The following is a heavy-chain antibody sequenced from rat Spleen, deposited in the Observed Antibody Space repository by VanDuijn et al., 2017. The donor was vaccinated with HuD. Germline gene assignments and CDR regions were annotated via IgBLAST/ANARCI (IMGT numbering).Heavy chain of an antibody. V-gene: IGHV3-3*01. Sequence: EVQLQESGPGLVKPSQSLSLTCSVTGYSITSTYRWNWIRKFPGNKLEWMGYINSAGSTNYNPSLKSRISITRDTSKNQFFLHLNSVTTEDTATYYCARTNNPYYYVMNAWGQGASVTVSS. CDR3: ARTNNPYYYVMNA. CDR2: INSAGST. CDR1: GYSITSTYR. J-gene: IGHJ4*01. D-gene: IGHD3-4*01.